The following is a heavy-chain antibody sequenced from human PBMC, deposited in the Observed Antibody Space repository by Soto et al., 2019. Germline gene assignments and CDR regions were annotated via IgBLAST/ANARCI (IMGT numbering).Heavy chain of an antibody. V-gene: IGHV1-69*13. D-gene: IGHD3-22*01. J-gene: IGHJ4*02. CDR3: AGAWYYDSSGYHTLRY. CDR1: GGTFSSYA. CDR2: IIPIFGTA. Sequence: ASVKVSCKASGGTFSSYAISWVRQAPGQGLEWMGGIIPIFGTANYAQKFQGRVTITADESTSTAYMELSSLRSEDTAVYYCAGAWYYDSSGYHTLRYWGQGTLVTVSS.